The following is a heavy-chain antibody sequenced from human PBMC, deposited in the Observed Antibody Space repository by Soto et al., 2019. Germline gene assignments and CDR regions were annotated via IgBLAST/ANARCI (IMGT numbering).Heavy chain of an antibody. CDR3: ARGWAAAGMRGNYYYGMDV. CDR2: IYYSGST. J-gene: IGHJ6*02. Sequence: SETMSLTCPVAGGYIISYYWSWIRQTPGKGLEWIGYIYYSGSTNYNPSLKSRVTISVDTSKNQFSLKLSSVTAADTAVYYCARGWAAAGMRGNYYYGMDVWGQGTTVTVSS. D-gene: IGHD6-13*01. CDR1: GGYIISYY. V-gene: IGHV4-59*01.